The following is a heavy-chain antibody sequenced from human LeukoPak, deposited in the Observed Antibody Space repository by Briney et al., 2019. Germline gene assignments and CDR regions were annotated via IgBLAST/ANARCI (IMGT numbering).Heavy chain of an antibody. J-gene: IGHJ3*02. CDR2: INPNSGGT. D-gene: IGHD3-22*01. CDR1: GDTFTGYY. Sequence: ASVKVSCKASGDTFTGYYMHGVRQAPGQGLEWMGWINPNSGGTNYAQKLQGRVTMTTDTSTSTAYMELRRLSSDDTAVYYCARDRGEGTLYYDTDAFDIWGQGTMVTVSS. CDR3: ARDRGEGTLYYDTDAFDI. V-gene: IGHV1-2*02.